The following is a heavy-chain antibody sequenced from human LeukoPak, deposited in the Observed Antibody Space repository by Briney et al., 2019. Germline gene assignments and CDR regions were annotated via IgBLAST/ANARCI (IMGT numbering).Heavy chain of an antibody. V-gene: IGHV4-34*01. CDR2: INHSGST. Sequence: SETLSLTCAVYGGSFSGYYWSWIRQPPGKGLEWIGEINHSGSTNHNPSLKSRVTISVDTSKNQFSLKLSSVTAADTAVYYCARGSQYSAYNWFDPWGQGTLVTVSS. CDR1: GGSFSGYY. J-gene: IGHJ5*02. D-gene: IGHD5-18*01. CDR3: ARGSQYSAYNWFDP.